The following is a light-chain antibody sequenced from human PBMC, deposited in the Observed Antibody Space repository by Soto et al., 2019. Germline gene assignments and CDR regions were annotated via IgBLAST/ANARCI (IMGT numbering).Light chain of an antibody. Sequence: DIQMTQSPSPLSASVGDRVDITCRTSQSVSSYLNWYHHKPGKAPKLLIYAASSLQSGVPSRFSGSGSGTDFTLTISSLQPEDFATYFCQQTYSTPYTFGQGTKLEIK. J-gene: IGKJ2*01. CDR1: QSVSSY. CDR2: AAS. CDR3: QQTYSTPYT. V-gene: IGKV1-39*01.